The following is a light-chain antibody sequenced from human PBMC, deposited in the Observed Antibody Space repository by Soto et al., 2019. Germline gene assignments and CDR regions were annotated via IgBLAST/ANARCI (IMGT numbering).Light chain of an antibody. J-gene: IGKJ1*01. Sequence: EIVLTQSPGTLSLSPGERATLSCRASQSVSSSYLAWYQQRPGQAPRLLIYGGSSRLTGIPDRFSGSGSGTDFVLTISRLEPEDLAVYYCQQYFGSTPTFGQGTKVDIK. CDR1: QSVSSSY. CDR3: QQYFGSTPT. V-gene: IGKV3-20*01. CDR2: GGS.